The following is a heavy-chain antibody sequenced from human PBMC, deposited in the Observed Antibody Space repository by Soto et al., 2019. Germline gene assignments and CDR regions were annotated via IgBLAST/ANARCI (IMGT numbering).Heavy chain of an antibody. CDR1: GFTFSSYG. D-gene: IGHD3-10*01. CDR3: AKDRGTYYYGSGSYALGYFGRFDY. CDR2: ISYDGSNK. J-gene: IGHJ4*02. V-gene: IGHV3-30*18. Sequence: PGGSLRLSCAASGFTFSSYGMHWVRQAPGKGLEWVAVISYDGSNKYYVDSVKGRFTISRDNSKNTLYLQMNSLRAEDTAVYYCAKDRGTYYYGSGSYALGYFGRFDYWGQGTLVTVSS.